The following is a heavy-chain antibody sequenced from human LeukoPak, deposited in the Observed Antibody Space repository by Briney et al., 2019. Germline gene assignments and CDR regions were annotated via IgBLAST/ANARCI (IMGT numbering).Heavy chain of an antibody. CDR1: GGSITTTNW. Sequence: KPSGTLSLTCGASGGSITTTNWRSWVRQFPGQGLQWIGEVSLEGVRNYNPSLTSRVTMSLDRAKNLLFLNLNSVTAADTAVYYCSRENGAFSPFGYWGEGILVSV. J-gene: IGHJ4*02. CDR2: VSLEGVR. CDR3: SRENGAFSPFGY. D-gene: IGHD2-8*01. V-gene: IGHV4-4*02.